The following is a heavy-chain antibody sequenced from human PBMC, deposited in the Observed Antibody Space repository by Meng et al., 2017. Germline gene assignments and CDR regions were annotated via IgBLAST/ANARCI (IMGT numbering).Heavy chain of an antibody. CDR3: ARSIAAAGTLFHAFDI. J-gene: IGHJ3*02. Sequence: GESLKISCKGSGYSFTSYWIGWVRQMPGKGLEWMGIIYPGDSDTRYSPSFQGQVTISADKSISTAYLQWSSLKASDTAMYYCARSIAAAGTLFHAFDIWGQGTMVTVS. CDR2: IYPGDSDT. V-gene: IGHV5-51*01. CDR1: GYSFTSYW. D-gene: IGHD6-13*01.